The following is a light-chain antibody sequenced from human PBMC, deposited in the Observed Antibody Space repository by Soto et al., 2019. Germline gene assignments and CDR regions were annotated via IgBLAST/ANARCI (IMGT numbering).Light chain of an antibody. J-gene: IGLJ2*01. CDR1: SSNIGSNY. V-gene: IGLV1-47*01. CDR3: AAWDDSLSGPDVV. CDR2: RNN. Sequence: QSVLTQPPSASGTPGQRVTISCSGSSSNIGSNYVYWYQQLPGTAPKLLIYRNNQRPSGVPDRFSGSKSGTSASLAISGLRSEDEADYYCAAWDDSLSGPDVVFGGGTKPTVL.